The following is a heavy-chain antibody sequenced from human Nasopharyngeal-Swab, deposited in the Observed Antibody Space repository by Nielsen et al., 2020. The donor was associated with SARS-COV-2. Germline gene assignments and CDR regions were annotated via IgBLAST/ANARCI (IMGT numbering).Heavy chain of an antibody. Sequence: GESLKISCTAPGFTHAYVIHWVRQAPGQGLEWVAVDGSSQQYADSVKGRFTISRDSSRDTVYLQLNDLRPEDTAVYYCVGMGFDYWGQGTLVTVSS. CDR2: DGSSQ. D-gene: IGHD6-13*01. CDR1: GFTHAYV. J-gene: IGHJ4*02. CDR3: VGMGFDY. V-gene: IGHV3-30-3*01.